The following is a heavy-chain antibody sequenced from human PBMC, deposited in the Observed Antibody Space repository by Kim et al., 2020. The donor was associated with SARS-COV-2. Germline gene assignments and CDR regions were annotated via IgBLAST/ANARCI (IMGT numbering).Heavy chain of an antibody. D-gene: IGHD3-10*01. CDR3: ATIWFRELGNDF. Sequence: GGSLRLSCAASGFTFSGSAMHWVRQASGKGLEWVGRIRNKANNYATAYSASVKGRFTISRDDSKNTAYLQMNSLKTEDTAVYYCATIWFRELGNDFWGQGTLVTVSS. J-gene: IGHJ4*02. CDR1: GFTFSGSA. CDR2: IRNKANNYAT. V-gene: IGHV3-73*01.